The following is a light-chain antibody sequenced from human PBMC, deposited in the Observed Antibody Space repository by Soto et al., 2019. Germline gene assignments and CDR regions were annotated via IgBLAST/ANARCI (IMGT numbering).Light chain of an antibody. CDR2: GAS. Sequence: ETLLTQSPATLSVSPGERATLSCRASQSVRDNLAWYQQKPGQAPRLLIYGASTRAPGIPDRFSGSGFGTEFSLTISSLQSEDFAVYYWQQHKDWPPSTFGQGTKLEIK. V-gene: IGKV3-15*01. CDR3: QQHKDWPPST. CDR1: QSVRDN. J-gene: IGKJ2*01.